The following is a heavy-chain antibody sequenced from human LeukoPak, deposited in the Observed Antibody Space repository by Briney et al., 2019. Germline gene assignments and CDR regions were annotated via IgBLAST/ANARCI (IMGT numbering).Heavy chain of an antibody. D-gene: IGHD3-16*02. CDR2: ISGYNGDT. J-gene: IGHJ4*02. CDR1: GYTFTSYG. Sequence: ASVKVSCKASGYTFTSYGISWVRQAPGQGLEWMGWISGYNGDTNYAEKLQGRVTMTTDTSTSTAYMELRSLRSDDTAVYYCARDFRFMWELSMWGQGTLVTVSS. V-gene: IGHV1-18*01. CDR3: ARDFRFMWELSM.